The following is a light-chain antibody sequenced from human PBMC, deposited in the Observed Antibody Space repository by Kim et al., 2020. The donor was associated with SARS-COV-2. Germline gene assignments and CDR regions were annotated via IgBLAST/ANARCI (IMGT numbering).Light chain of an antibody. CDR3: CSYVGSFSVL. J-gene: IGLJ2*01. V-gene: IGLV2-11*01. Sequence: QSALTQPRSVSGSPGQSVTISCTGTSSDVGAYNSVSWYQQHPGTAPKLMIYDVTKRPSGVPDRFSGSKSGNTASLTNSGLQAEDEADYYCCSYVGSFSVLFGGGTKLTVL. CDR1: SSDVGAYNS. CDR2: DVT.